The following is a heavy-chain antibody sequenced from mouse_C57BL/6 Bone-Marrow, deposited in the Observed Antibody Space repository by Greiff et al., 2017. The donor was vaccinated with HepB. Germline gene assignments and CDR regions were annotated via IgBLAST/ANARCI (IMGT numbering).Heavy chain of an antibody. D-gene: IGHD2-4*01. CDR2: IDPSDSYT. CDR1: GYTFTSYW. J-gene: IGHJ2*01. CDR3: ARRGYDYGYFDY. V-gene: IGHV1-50*01. Sequence: QVQLQRPGAELVKPGASVKLSCKASGYTFTSYWMQWVKQRPGQGLEWIGEIDPSDSYTNYNQKFKGKATLTVDTSSSTAYMQLSSLTSEDSAVYYCARRGYDYGYFDYWGQGTTLTVSS.